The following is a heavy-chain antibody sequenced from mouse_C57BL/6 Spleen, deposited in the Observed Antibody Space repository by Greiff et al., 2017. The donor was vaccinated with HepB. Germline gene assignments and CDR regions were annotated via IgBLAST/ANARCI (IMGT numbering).Heavy chain of an antibody. J-gene: IGHJ3*01. CDR1: GYTFTDYE. D-gene: IGHD2-3*01. CDR2: IDPETGGT. CDR3: TRKGEIYDGYYVWFAY. V-gene: IGHV1-15*01. Sequence: QVQLQQSGAELVRPGASVTLSCKASGYTFTDYEMHWVKQTPVHGLEWIGAIDPETGGTAYNQKFKGKAILTADKSSRTAYMELRSLTSEDSAVYYCTRKGEIYDGYYVWFAYWGQGTLVTVSA.